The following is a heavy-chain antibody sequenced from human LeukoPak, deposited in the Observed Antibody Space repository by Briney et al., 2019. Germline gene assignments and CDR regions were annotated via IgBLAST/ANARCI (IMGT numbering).Heavy chain of an antibody. CDR2: INHSGST. CDR3: ARGALYSGYDLASYYFDY. D-gene: IGHD5-12*01. J-gene: IGHJ4*02. CDR1: GGSFNGYY. Sequence: PSETLSLTCVVYGGSFNGYYWSWIRQPPGKGLEWIGEINHSGSTNYNPSLKSRVTISVDTSKNQFSLKLSSVTAADTAVYYCARGALYSGYDLASYYFDYWGQGTLVTVSS. V-gene: IGHV4-34*01.